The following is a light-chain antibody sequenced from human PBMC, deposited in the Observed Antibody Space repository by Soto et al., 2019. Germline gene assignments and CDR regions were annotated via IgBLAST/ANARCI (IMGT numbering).Light chain of an antibody. V-gene: IGLV2-8*01. J-gene: IGLJ1*01. CDR1: SSDVGGYNY. CDR3: CSYAGSKNV. Sequence: QSVLTQPPSASVSPGQSVTISCTGTSSDVGGYNYVSWYQQHPGKAPKLMIYDVSRRPSGVPDRFSGSKSGNTASLTVSGLQAEDEADYYCCSYAGSKNVFGTGTKVTVL. CDR2: DVS.